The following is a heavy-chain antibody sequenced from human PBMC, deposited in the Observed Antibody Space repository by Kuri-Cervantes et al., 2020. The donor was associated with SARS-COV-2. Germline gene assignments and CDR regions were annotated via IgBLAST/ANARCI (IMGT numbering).Heavy chain of an antibody. CDR3: ARTYCSSTSCIPTSDY. D-gene: IGHD2-2*01. CDR1: GGTFSSYA. Sequence: SVKVSCKASGGTFSSYAISWVRQAPGQGLERMGRIIPILGTANYAQKFQGRVTITADKSTSTAYMELSSLRSEDTAVYYCARTYCSSTSCIPTSDYWGQGTLVTVSS. J-gene: IGHJ4*02. V-gene: IGHV1-69*04. CDR2: IIPILGTA.